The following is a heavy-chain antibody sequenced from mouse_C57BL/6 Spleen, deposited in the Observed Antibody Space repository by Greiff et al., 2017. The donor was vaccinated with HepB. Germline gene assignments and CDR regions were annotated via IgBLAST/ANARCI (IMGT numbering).Heavy chain of an antibody. D-gene: IGHD1-1*01. V-gene: IGHV1-64*01. CDR1: GYTFTSYW. J-gene: IGHJ3*01. CDR2: IHPNSGST. CDR3: ARYPSITTVVEGFAY. Sequence: QVQLQQPGAELVKPGASAKLSCKASGYTFTSYWMHWVKQRPGQGLEWIGMIHPNSGSTNYNEKFKSKATLTVDKSSSTAYMQLSSLTSEDSAVYYCARYPSITTVVEGFAYWGQGTLVTVSA.